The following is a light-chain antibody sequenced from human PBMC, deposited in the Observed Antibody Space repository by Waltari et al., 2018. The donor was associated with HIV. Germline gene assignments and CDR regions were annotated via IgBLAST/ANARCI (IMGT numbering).Light chain of an antibody. V-gene: IGLV3-1*01. Sequence: SFELAQPPSVSVSPGQTAIIPCSGGTVQSTSINWYYQQSGQAPELVIYQNDKRPSGIAERISGSKSGNTATLTISGSLPTDEADYYCQTWDTSDVVFGGGTKLTVL. CDR1: TVQSTS. CDR3: QTWDTSDVV. CDR2: QND. J-gene: IGLJ2*01.